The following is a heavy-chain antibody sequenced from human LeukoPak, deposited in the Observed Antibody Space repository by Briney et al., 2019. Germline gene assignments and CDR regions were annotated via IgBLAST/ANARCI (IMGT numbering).Heavy chain of an antibody. CDR1: GGSFSGYY. Sequence: SETLSLTCAVYGGSFSGYYWSWIRQPPGKGLEWIGEINHSGSTNYNPSLKSRVTISVDTSKNQFSLKLSSVTAADTDVYYCARARAHLKYYYDSSGYYYFDYWGQGTLVTVSS. J-gene: IGHJ4*02. CDR2: INHSGST. CDR3: ARARAHLKYYYDSSGYYYFDY. V-gene: IGHV4-34*01. D-gene: IGHD3-22*01.